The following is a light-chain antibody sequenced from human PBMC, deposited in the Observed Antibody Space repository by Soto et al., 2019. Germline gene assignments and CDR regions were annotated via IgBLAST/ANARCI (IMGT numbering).Light chain of an antibody. CDR3: QQRSDWIT. CDR1: QSVSSY. V-gene: IGKV3-11*01. Sequence: EIVLTQSPATLSLSPGERATLSCRASQSVSSYLAWYQEKAGPPPRLLIYDASNSATGIPARFSGSGSGTDFTLTISRLEPEDFAVYYCQQRSDWITFGQGTRLEI. CDR2: DAS. J-gene: IGKJ5*01.